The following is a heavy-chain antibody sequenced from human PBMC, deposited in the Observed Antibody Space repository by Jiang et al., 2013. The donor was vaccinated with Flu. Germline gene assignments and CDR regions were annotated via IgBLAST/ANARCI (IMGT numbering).Heavy chain of an antibody. CDR1: GDSISSYY. J-gene: IGHJ3*02. CDR3: ARDVNGYDYVWGSYHPLWNPGGFDI. Sequence: GSGLVKPSETLSLSCTVSGDSISSYYWSWIRQPPGKGLEWIGYIYYSGSTNYNPSLKSRVTISVDTSKNQFSLKLSSVTAADTAVYYCARDVNGYDYVWGSYHPLWNPGGFDIWGQGTMVTVSS. V-gene: IGHV4-59*01. D-gene: IGHD3-16*01. CDR2: IYYSGST.